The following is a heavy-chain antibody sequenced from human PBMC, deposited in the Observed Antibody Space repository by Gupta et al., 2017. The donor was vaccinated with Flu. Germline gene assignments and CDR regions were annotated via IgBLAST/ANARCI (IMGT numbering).Heavy chain of an antibody. CDR2: ISGSSSEI. Sequence: EVQLVESGGGLVQPGGSLRLSCAASGFTFNNHNLNWVRQVPGKGLEWVSFISGSSSEIDYADSVKGRFTISRDNAKNSLYLQMNSLRDEDTAVYYCARMSEMATIIDYWGQGTLVTVSS. J-gene: IGHJ4*02. D-gene: IGHD5-12*01. CDR3: ARMSEMATIIDY. CDR1: GFTFNNHN. V-gene: IGHV3-48*02.